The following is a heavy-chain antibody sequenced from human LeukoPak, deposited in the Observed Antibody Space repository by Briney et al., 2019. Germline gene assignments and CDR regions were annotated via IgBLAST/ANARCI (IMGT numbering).Heavy chain of an antibody. Sequence: PSETLSLTCTVSGGSISSYYWRWIRQPPGKGLEWIGYIYYSGSTNYNPSLKSRVTISVDTSKNQFSLKLSSVTAADTAVYYCARLYCGGDCYHNWFDPWGQGTLVTVSS. J-gene: IGHJ5*02. CDR3: ARLYCGGDCYHNWFDP. CDR1: GGSISSYY. CDR2: IYYSGST. D-gene: IGHD2-21*02. V-gene: IGHV4-59*01.